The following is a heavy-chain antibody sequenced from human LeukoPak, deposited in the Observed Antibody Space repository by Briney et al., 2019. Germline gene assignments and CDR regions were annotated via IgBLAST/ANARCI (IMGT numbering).Heavy chain of an antibody. D-gene: IGHD3-22*01. CDR3: AKEADTIIVLKRYLDY. J-gene: IGHJ4*02. CDR1: GFTFDDYT. Sequence: PGGSLRLSCAASGFTFDDYTMHWVRQAPGKGLEWVSLISWDGGSTYYADSVKGRFTISRDNSKNSLYLQMNSLRAEDTAVYYCAKEADTIIVLKRYLDYWGQGTLVTVSS. CDR2: ISWDGGST. V-gene: IGHV3-43*01.